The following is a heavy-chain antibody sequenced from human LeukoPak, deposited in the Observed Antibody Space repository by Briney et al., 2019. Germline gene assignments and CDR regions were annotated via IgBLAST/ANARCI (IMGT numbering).Heavy chain of an antibody. J-gene: IGHJ6*02. CDR2: INHSGGT. Sequence: SETLSLTCAVYGGPFSGYYWSWIRQSPRKGLEWIGEINHSGGTNYNPSLKSRVTISVDTSKNQFSLKLSSVTAADAAVYYCARGRVGIGTRSRDYYYGMDVWGQGTKVTVSS. V-gene: IGHV4-34*01. CDR3: ARGRVGIGTRSRDYYYGMDV. D-gene: IGHD1-14*01. CDR1: GGPFSGYY.